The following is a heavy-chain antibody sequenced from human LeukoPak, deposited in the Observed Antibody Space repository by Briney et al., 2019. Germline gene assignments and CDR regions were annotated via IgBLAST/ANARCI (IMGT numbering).Heavy chain of an antibody. D-gene: IGHD6-25*01. CDR3: TTRRQDGC. Sequence: GGSLRLSCVASGFTFSDAWMSWVRQAPGKGLEWVGRIKSKIDGGTIDYGAPVKGRFAISRDDSRNTLYLQMNSLKTEDTAVYYCTTRRQDGCWGQGTLVTVS. J-gene: IGHJ4*02. CDR2: IKSKIDGGTI. V-gene: IGHV3-15*01. CDR1: GFTFSDAW.